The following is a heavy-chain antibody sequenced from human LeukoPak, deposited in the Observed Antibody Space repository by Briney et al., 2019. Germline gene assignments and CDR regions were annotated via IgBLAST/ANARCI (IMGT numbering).Heavy chain of an antibody. V-gene: IGHV4-61*02. J-gene: IGHJ4*02. CDR2: IFTSGST. CDR1: GGSISSGSYY. D-gene: IGHD5-18*01. Sequence: SETLSLTCTVSGGSISSGSYYWSWIRQPAGKGLEWIGRIFTSGSTNYNPSLKSRVIISLDTSKNQFSLKLTSVTASDTAVYYCAREGYSSPDSWGQGILVTVSS. CDR3: AREGYSSPDS.